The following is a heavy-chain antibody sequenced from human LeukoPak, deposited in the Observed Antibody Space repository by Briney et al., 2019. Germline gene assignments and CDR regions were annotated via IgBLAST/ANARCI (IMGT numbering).Heavy chain of an antibody. D-gene: IGHD6-19*01. CDR3: AKDLSSGWYRDAFDI. J-gene: IGHJ3*02. V-gene: IGHV3-30-3*01. CDR2: ISYDGSNK. Sequence: GGSLRLSCAASGFTFRNYAMLWVRQAPGKGLERVAVISYDGSNKYYADSVRGRFTISRDNSKNTLYLQMNSLRAEDTAVYYCAKDLSSGWYRDAFDIWGQGTMVTVSS. CDR1: GFTFRNYA.